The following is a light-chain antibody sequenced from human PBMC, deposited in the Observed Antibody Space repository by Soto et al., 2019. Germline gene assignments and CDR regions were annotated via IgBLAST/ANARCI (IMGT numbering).Light chain of an antibody. J-gene: IGKJ1*01. V-gene: IGKV1-39*01. Sequence: DIQMTQSPSSLSASVGDRVTITCRASQSISSYLNWYQQKPGKAPRVLIFAASSLQSGVPARFSGSGSGTDFTLTISSLQPEDFATYYCQQSYSPVWTFGQGTKVEIK. CDR2: AAS. CDR3: QQSYSPVWT. CDR1: QSISSY.